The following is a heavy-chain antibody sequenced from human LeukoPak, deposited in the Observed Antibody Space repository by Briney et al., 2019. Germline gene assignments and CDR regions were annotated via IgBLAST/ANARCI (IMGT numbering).Heavy chain of an antibody. V-gene: IGHV3-33*01. J-gene: IGHJ4*01. CDR2: IWYDGSNK. CDR1: GFTFSSYG. CDR3: ARDPYSSGRIDY. Sequence: SGGSLRLSCAASGFTFSSYGMHWVRQAPGKGLEWVAVIWYDGSNKYYADSVKGRFTIPRDNSKNTLYLQMNSLRAEDTAVYYCARDPYSSGRIDYWGQEPWSPSPQ. D-gene: IGHD6-19*01.